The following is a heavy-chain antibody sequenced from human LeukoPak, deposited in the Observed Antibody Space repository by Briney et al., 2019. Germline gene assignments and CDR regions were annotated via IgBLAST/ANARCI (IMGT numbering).Heavy chain of an antibody. J-gene: IGHJ4*02. CDR2: ISGSGGST. Sequence: PGGSLRLSCAASGFTFSSYAMSWVRQAPGKGLEWVSAISGSGGSTYYADSVKGRFTISRDNSKNTLYLQMNSPRAEDTAVYYCAIHVLRFLEWLSEFDYWGQGTLVTVSS. CDR1: GFTFSSYA. D-gene: IGHD3-3*01. V-gene: IGHV3-23*01. CDR3: AIHVLRFLEWLSEFDY.